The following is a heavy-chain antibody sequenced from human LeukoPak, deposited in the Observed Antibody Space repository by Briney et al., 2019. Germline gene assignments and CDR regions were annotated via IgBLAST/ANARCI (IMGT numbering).Heavy chain of an antibody. CDR3: AREFRKSVGWYFDL. J-gene: IGHJ2*01. CDR1: EFTFSSYW. CDR2: INNEDSRT. V-gene: IGHV3-74*01. Sequence: GGSLRLSCAASEFTFSSYWMSWVRQAPGKGLVWVSRINNEDSRTGYADSVKGRFTISRDNAKNTLYLQMSSLRAEDTAVYYCAREFRKSVGWYFDLWGRGTLVTVSS.